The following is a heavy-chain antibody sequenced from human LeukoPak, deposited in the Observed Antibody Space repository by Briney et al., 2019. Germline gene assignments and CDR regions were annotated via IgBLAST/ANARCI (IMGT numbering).Heavy chain of an antibody. CDR2: INPDSGTI. CDR3: ARAYSWGQLVYFNY. V-gene: IGHV1-46*01. J-gene: IGHJ4*02. CDR1: GYTFINYY. D-gene: IGHD6-6*01. Sequence: ASVKVSCKASGYTFINYYIHWVRQATGQGLEWMGIINPDSGTITYAQKFQGRVTMTRDTSTSTVHMELNSLKSEDTAVYYCARAYSWGQLVYFNYWGQGTLVTVSS.